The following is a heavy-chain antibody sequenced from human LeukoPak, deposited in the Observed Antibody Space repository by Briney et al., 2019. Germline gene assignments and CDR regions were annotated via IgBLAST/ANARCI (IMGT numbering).Heavy chain of an antibody. CDR2: ISAYNGNT. CDR1: SYTFTSYG. Sequence: ASVKVSCKASSYTFTSYGISWVRQAPGQGLEWMGWISAYNGNTNYAQKLQGRVTMTTDTSTSTAYMELRSLRSEDTAVYYCATDLRSPPLRKYSGSYFRAFDIWGQGTMVTVSS. CDR3: ATDLRSPPLRKYSGSYFRAFDI. D-gene: IGHD1-26*01. V-gene: IGHV1-18*01. J-gene: IGHJ3*02.